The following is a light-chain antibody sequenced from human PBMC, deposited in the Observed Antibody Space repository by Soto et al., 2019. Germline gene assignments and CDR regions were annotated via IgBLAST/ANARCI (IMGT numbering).Light chain of an antibody. Sequence: QSVLTQPPSVSGAPGQRVTISCTGSSSNIGAGYDVHWYQQLPGTAPKLLIYANKNRPAGVPDRLSASKSGTSASLAITGLQAEDEADYYCQSYDTSPSGYVFGTGTKLTVL. CDR1: SSNIGAGYD. V-gene: IGLV1-40*01. CDR2: ANK. CDR3: QSYDTSPSGYV. J-gene: IGLJ1*01.